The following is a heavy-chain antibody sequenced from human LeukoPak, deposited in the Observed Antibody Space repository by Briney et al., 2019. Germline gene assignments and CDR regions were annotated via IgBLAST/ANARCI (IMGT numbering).Heavy chain of an antibody. V-gene: IGHV1-18*01. D-gene: IGHD1-26*01. CDR2: ISAYNGNT. CDR3: ARDVRKMGIVGAPSCDY. J-gene: IGHJ4*02. Sequence: ASVKVTCKASGYTFTSYGISWVRQAPGQGLEWMGWISAYNGNTNYAQKLQGRVTMTTDTSTSTAYMELRSLRSDDTAVYYCARDVRKMGIVGAPSCDYWGQGTLVTVSS. CDR1: GYTFTSYG.